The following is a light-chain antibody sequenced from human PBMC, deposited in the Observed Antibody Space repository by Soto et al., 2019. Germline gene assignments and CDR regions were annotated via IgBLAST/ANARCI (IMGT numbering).Light chain of an antibody. Sequence: QSVLTQPTSVSGAPGQSITISCTGTSREVGGYNYVSWYQHHPGKAPKLMICDVSDRPSGVSNRFSGSKSGNTASLTISGLQAEDEADYYCSSYTSGSTPWVFGTGTKVTVL. CDR1: SREVGGYNY. CDR2: DVS. V-gene: IGLV2-14*03. J-gene: IGLJ1*01. CDR3: SSYTSGSTPWV.